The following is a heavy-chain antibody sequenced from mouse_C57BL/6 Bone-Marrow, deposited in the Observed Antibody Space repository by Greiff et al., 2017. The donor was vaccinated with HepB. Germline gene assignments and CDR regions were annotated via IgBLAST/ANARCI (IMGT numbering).Heavy chain of an antibody. CDR2: IYPGDGDT. D-gene: IGHD2-1*01. J-gene: IGHJ2*01. Sequence: VKLQQSGPELVKPGASVKISCKASGYAFSSSWMNWVKQRPGKGLEWIGRIYPGDGDTNYNGKFKGKATLTADKSSSTAYMQLSSLTSEDSAVYFCAYGNRGYFDYWGQGTTLTVSS. CDR3: AYGNRGYFDY. V-gene: IGHV1-82*01. CDR1: GYAFSSSW.